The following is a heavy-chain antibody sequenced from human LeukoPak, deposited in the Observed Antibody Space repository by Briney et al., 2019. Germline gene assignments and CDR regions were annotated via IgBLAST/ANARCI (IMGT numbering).Heavy chain of an antibody. Sequence: SETLSLNCAVYGGSFSGYYWSWIRQPPGKGLEWIGEINHSGSTNYNPSLKSRVTISVDTSKNQFSLKLSSVTAADTAVYYCARVSYTLDYWGQGTLVTVSS. CDR1: GGSFSGYY. D-gene: IGHD2-2*02. CDR3: ARVSYTLDY. J-gene: IGHJ4*02. CDR2: INHSGST. V-gene: IGHV4-34*01.